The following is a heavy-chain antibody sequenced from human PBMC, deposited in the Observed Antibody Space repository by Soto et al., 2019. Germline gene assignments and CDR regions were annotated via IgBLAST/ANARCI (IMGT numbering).Heavy chain of an antibody. V-gene: IGHV3-21*01. CDR2: ISSSSSYI. CDR1: GFTFSSYA. CDR3: ARGKDYDILTGYLNYYYYYMDV. D-gene: IGHD3-9*01. J-gene: IGHJ6*03. Sequence: GGSLRLSCAASGFTFSSYAMSWVRQAPGKGLEWVSSISSSSSYIYYADSVKGRFTISRDNAKNSLYLQMNSLRAEDTAVYYCARGKDYDILTGYLNYYYYYMDVWGKGTTVTVSS.